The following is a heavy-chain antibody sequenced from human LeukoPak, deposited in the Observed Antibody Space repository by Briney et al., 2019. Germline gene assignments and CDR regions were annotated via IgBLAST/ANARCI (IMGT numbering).Heavy chain of an antibody. CDR2: IYYSGST. J-gene: IGHJ4*02. D-gene: IGHD2-2*01. CDR1: GGSISSYY. V-gene: IGHV4-59*08. Sequence: SETLSLTCTVSGGSISSYYWSWIRQPPGKGPEWIGYIYYSGSTNYNPSLKSRVTISVDTSKNQFSLKLSSVTAADTAVYYCARQTVGRYCSSTSCPPSPYYFDYWGQGTLVTVSS. CDR3: ARQTVGRYCSSTSCPPSPYYFDY.